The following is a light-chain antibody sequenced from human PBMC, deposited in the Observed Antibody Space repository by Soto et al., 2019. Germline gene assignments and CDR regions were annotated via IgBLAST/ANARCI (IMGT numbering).Light chain of an antibody. CDR1: SSDVGGYNY. J-gene: IGLJ3*02. CDR3: SSYAGSNHLV. CDR2: EVS. V-gene: IGLV2-8*01. Sequence: QSALTQPPSASGSPGQSVTISCTGTSSDVGGYNYVSWYQQHPGKAPKLMIYEVSKRPSGVPDRFSGSKSGNTASLTVSGLQAEDEAGYYCSSYAGSNHLVFGGGTKVTVL.